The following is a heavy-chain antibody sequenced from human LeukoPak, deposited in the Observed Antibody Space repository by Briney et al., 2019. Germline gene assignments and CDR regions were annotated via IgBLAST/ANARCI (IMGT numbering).Heavy chain of an antibody. CDR1: GFTFDDYA. CDR2: ISWNSGSI. D-gene: IGHD3-22*01. J-gene: IGHJ4*02. CDR3: ARASGGYYDSSGSFDY. Sequence: GGSLRLSCAASGFTFDDYAMHWVRQAPGKGLEWVSGISWNSGSIGYADSVKGRFTISRDNAKNSLYLQMNSLRAEDTAVYHCARASGGYYDSSGSFDYWGQGTLVTVSS. V-gene: IGHV3-9*01.